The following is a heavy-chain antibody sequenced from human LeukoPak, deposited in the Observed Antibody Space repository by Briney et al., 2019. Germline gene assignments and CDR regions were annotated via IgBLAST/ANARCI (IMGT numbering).Heavy chain of an antibody. Sequence: GGSLRLSCTSSGFILSSFAMSWVRQAPGKGLEWVSGITGSGGTTHYADSVKGRFTISRDNSKNTLSLQMNSLRAEDAAVYYCAKGGGSYWYFDLWGRGTVVTVSS. V-gene: IGHV3-23*01. J-gene: IGHJ2*01. CDR1: GFILSSFA. CDR3: AKGGGSYWYFDL. CDR2: ITGSGGTT.